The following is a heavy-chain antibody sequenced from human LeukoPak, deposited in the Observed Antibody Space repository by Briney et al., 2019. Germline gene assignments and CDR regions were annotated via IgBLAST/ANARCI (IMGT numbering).Heavy chain of an antibody. CDR3: ARVRYSSSWYNAAEYFQH. J-gene: IGHJ1*01. D-gene: IGHD6-13*01. CDR2: INSDGSST. Sequence: PGGSLRLFCAASGFTFSSYWMHWVRQAPGKGLVWVSRINSDGSSTSHADSVKGRFTISRDNAKNTLYLQMNSLRAEDTAVYYCARVRYSSSWYNAAEYFQHWGQGTLVTVSS. CDR1: GFTFSSYW. V-gene: IGHV3-74*01.